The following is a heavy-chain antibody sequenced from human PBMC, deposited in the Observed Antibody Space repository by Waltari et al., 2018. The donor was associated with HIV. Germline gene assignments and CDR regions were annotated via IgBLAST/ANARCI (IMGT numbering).Heavy chain of an antibody. D-gene: IGHD6-25*01. CDR3: ARVRPADQRYLDY. CDR2: IYHTGSA. J-gene: IGHJ4*02. Sequence: QVQLQESGPGLVRPSETLSLSCSVSGFSITTGYYWGGVRQPPGKGLELIGYIYHTGSAYYHPSLKSRVSISVDTSKNQFSLKVNSMTASDAAVYYCARVRPADQRYLDYWGQGTLVTVSS. V-gene: IGHV4-38-2*02. CDR1: GFSITTGYY.